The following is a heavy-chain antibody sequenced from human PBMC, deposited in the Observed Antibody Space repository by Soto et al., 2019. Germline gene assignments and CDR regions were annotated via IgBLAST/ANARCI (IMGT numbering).Heavy chain of an antibody. CDR2: IYYSGST. Sequence: TLSLTCTVSGGSISSYYWSWIRQPPGKGLEWIGYIYYSGSTNYNPSLKSRVTISVDTSKNQFSLKLSSVTAADTAVYYCARGDYGDTNYYYYYMDGWGKGTTVTVSS. J-gene: IGHJ6*03. CDR1: GGSISSYY. CDR3: ARGDYGDTNYYYYYMDG. V-gene: IGHV4-59*01. D-gene: IGHD4-17*01.